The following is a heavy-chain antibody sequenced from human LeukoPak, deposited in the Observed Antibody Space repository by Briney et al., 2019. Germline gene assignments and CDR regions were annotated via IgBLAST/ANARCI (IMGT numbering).Heavy chain of an antibody. J-gene: IGHJ4*02. CDR2: IMKVGSET. V-gene: IGHV3-7*01. Sequence: PGGSLRPSCAVSGFTFSSYWMSWDRQAPGDGLGWVANIMKVGSETNYVDSVKGRCTITRDNAKNSLYLKMKSRRAEDTAVFYCARDTELRFLEWVCTLDYWGQGTLVTVSS. CDR1: GFTFSSYW. CDR3: ARDTELRFLEWVCTLDY. D-gene: IGHD3-3*01.